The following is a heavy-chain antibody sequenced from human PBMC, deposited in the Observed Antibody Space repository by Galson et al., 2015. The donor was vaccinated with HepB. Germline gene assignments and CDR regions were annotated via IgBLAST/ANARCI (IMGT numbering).Heavy chain of an antibody. CDR2: ISSSSSYI. CDR1: GFTFSSYS. J-gene: IGHJ2*01. Sequence: SLRLSCAASGFTFSSYSMNWVRQAPGKGLEWVSSISSSSSYIYYADSVKGRFTISRDNAKNSLYLQMNSLSAEDTAVYYCAKSKRDEGLYGVVLIRDWYFDLWGRGTLVSVSS. CDR3: AKSKRDEGLYGVVLIRDWYFDL. V-gene: IGHV3-21*04. D-gene: IGHD3-3*01.